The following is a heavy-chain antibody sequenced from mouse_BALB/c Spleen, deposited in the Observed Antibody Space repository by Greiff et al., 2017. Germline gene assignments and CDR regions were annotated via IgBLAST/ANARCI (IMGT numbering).Heavy chain of an antibody. J-gene: IGHJ1*01. D-gene: IGHD1-1*01. Sequence: VKVVESGAELVRPGASVTLSCKASGYTFTDYEMHWVKQTPVHGLEWIGAIDPETGGTAYNQKFKGKATLTADKSSSTAYMELRSLTSEDSAVYYCTRDYYGSSRYFDVWGAGTTVTVSS. CDR3: TRDYYGSSRYFDV. V-gene: IGHV1-15*01. CDR2: IDPETGGT. CDR1: GYTFTDYE.